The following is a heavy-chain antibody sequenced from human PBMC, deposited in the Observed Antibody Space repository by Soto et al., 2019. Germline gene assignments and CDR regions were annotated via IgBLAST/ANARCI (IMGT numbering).Heavy chain of an antibody. D-gene: IGHD4-17*01. V-gene: IGHV3-48*01. CDR2: ISSTSSTI. CDR1: EFTYSSNG. Sequence: GGPLRLSGGASEFTYSSNGMNWVRPAPGKGQEWVSYISSTSSTIYYADSVKGRFTISRDNAKNSLYLQMNSLRAEDTAVYYCAREADYVNWFDPWGQGTLVTVSS. J-gene: IGHJ5*02. CDR3: AREADYVNWFDP.